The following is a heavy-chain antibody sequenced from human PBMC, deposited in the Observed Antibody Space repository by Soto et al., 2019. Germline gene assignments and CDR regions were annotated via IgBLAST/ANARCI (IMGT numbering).Heavy chain of an antibody. CDR1: GFSLSTSGVG. J-gene: IGHJ4*02. V-gene: IGHV2-5*02. CDR3: AHSLITNWGSRGAFDY. CDR2: IYWDDDK. Sequence: QITLKESGPTLVKPTQTLTLTCTFSGFSLSTSGVGVGWIRQPPGKALEWLALIYWDDDKRYSPSLKSRLTITKDTSKTQVVLTMTNMDPVDTATYYWAHSLITNWGSRGAFDYWGQGTLVTVSS. D-gene: IGHD7-27*01.